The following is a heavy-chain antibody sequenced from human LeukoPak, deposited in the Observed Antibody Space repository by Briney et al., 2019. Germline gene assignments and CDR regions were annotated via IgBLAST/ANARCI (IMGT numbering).Heavy chain of an antibody. D-gene: IGHD1-26*01. CDR1: GFTFNTYS. CDR2: ISSSSSYI. J-gene: IGHJ6*03. CDR3: ARAYSETYGLGYYYMDV. V-gene: IGHV3-21*01. Sequence: GGSLRLSCAASGFTFNTYSMNWVRQAPGKGLEWVSSISSSSSYIYYADSVKGRFTISRDNAKNPLYLQMNSLRAEDTAVYYCARAYSETYGLGYYYMDVWGKGTTVTISS.